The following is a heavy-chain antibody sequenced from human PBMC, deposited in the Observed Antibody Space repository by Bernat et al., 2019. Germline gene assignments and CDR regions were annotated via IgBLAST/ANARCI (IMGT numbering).Heavy chain of an antibody. CDR1: GGSISSSSYY. CDR2: IYYSGSS. V-gene: IGHV4-39*01. D-gene: IGHD2-15*01. CDR3: ARQGGYCSGGTCDPYWYFDL. Sequence: QLQLQESGPGLVKPSETLSLTCTVSGGSISSSSYYWGWIRQPPGKGLEWIGSIYYSGSSDDNPSLESRVTISVDTSKNQFSLKLNSVTAADTAVYYCARQGGYCSGGTCDPYWYFDLWGRGTLVTVSS. J-gene: IGHJ2*01.